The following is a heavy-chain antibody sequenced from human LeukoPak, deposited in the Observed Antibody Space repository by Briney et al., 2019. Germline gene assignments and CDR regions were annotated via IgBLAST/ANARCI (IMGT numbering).Heavy chain of an antibody. J-gene: IGHJ3*02. Sequence: PGGSLRLSCAASGFTFSSYSMNWVRQAPGKGLEWVSSISSSSSYIYYADTVKGRFTFSRDNAKNTLYLQMNSLRAEDTAVYYCTREYSSSSGRAFDIWGQGTMVIVSS. D-gene: IGHD6-6*01. CDR1: GFTFSSYS. CDR3: TREYSSSSGRAFDI. CDR2: ISSSSSYI. V-gene: IGHV3-21*01.